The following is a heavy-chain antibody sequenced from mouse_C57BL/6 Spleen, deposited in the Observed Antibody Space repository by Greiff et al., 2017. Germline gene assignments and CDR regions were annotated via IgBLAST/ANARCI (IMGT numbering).Heavy chain of an antibody. CDR1: GFTFSSYA. CDR2: ISDGGSYT. V-gene: IGHV5-4*01. CDR3: ARDEGRSYGFAY. J-gene: IGHJ3*01. D-gene: IGHD1-1*01. Sequence: EVKLVESGGGLVKPGGSLKLSCAASGFTFSSYAMSWVRQTPEKRLEWVATISDGGSYTYYPDNVKGRFTISRDNAKNNLYLQMSHLKSEDTAMYYCARDEGRSYGFAYWGQGTLVTVSA.